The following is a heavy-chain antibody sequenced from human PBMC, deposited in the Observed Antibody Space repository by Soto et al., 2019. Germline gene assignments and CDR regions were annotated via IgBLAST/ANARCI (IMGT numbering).Heavy chain of an antibody. Sequence: LRLSCAASGFTVSANYMCWVRQAPGKGLEWISIIYDDGSTYYADSVKGRFTISRDNSKNTLYLQMNNVRAEDTALYYCARARYLDSWGQGTLVTVSS. D-gene: IGHD1-20*01. CDR1: GFTVSANY. V-gene: IGHV3-53*01. CDR3: ARARYLDS. J-gene: IGHJ4*02. CDR2: IYDDGST.